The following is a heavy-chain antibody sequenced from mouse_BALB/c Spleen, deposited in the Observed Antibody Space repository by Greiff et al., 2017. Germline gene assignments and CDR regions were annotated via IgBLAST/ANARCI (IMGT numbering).Heavy chain of an antibody. Sequence: VQLQQSGAELVKPGASVKLSCTASGFNIKDTYMHWVKQRPEQGLEWIGRIDPANGNTKYDPKFQGKATITADTSSNTAYLQLSSLTSEDTAVYYCARGGLGRGYAIDYWGQGTSVTVSS. CDR3: ARGGLGRGYAIDY. CDR2: IDPANGNT. V-gene: IGHV14-3*02. D-gene: IGHD4-1*01. CDR1: GFNIKDTY. J-gene: IGHJ4*01.